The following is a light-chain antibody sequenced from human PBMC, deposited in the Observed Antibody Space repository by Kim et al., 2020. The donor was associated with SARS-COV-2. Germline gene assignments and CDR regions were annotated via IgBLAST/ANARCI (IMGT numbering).Light chain of an antibody. Sequence: SASVGDRVTITCRASQSVSSWLAWYQQKPGKAPKLLIYKASNVEYGVPSRFSGSGSGTEFSLTISGLQPDDSAIYYCQHFNNYPYTFGQGTKLEI. CDR3: QHFNNYPYT. V-gene: IGKV1-5*03. CDR1: QSVSSW. CDR2: KAS. J-gene: IGKJ2*01.